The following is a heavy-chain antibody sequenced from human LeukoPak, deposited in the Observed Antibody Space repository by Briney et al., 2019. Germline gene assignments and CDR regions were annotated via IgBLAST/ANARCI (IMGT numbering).Heavy chain of an antibody. Sequence: SVKVSCKASGGTFSSYAISWVRQAPGQGLEWMGGIIPIFGTANYAQKFQGRVTITADESTSTAYMELSSLGSEDTAVYYCVREAVAARPFSFDYWGQGTLVTVSS. CDR2: IIPIFGTA. CDR3: VREAVAARPFSFDY. D-gene: IGHD6-6*01. V-gene: IGHV1-69*13. CDR1: GGTFSSYA. J-gene: IGHJ4*02.